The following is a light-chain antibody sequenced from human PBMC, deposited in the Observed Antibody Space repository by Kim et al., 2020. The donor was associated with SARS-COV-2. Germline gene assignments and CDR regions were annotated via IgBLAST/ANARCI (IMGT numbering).Light chain of an antibody. Sequence: DIQMTQSPSSVSASVGDKVTITCRGSQGISTWLAWYQQKPVKAPKLLIYAASDLQSGVPSRFSGSGSGTDFTLTINNLQPEDFATYSCQQSYSLPPTFGPRTKVEIK. CDR1: QGISTW. J-gene: IGKJ1*01. CDR3: QQSYSLPPT. CDR2: AAS. V-gene: IGKV1-12*01.